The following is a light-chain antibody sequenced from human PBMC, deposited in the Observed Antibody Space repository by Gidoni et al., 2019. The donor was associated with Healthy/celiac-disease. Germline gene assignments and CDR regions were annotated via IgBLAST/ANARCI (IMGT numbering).Light chain of an antibody. CDR3: RQSYSTPQT. CDR1: QSISSY. CDR2: AAS. J-gene: IGKJ2*01. V-gene: IGKV1-39*01. Sequence: DIQMTQYPSSLSASVGDRVTITCRASQSISSYINWYQQKPGNAPKLLIYAASSLQSGVPSRFSGSGSGTDFTLTISSLQPEDFATYYCRQSYSTPQTFGPGTKVEIK.